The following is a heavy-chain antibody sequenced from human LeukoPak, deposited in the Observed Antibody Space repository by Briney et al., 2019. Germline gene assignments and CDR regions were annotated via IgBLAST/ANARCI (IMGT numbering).Heavy chain of an antibody. CDR2: INHSGST. CDR1: GGSFSGYY. V-gene: IGHV4-34*01. J-gene: IGHJ4*02. Sequence: PSETLSLTCAVYGGSFSGYYWSWIRQPPGKGLEWIGEINHSGSTNYNPSLKSRVTISVDTSKNQFSLKLSSVTAADTAVYYCARLRNSPAYDSSGYYLGDDYWGQGTLVTVSS. D-gene: IGHD3-22*01. CDR3: ARLRNSPAYDSSGYYLGDDY.